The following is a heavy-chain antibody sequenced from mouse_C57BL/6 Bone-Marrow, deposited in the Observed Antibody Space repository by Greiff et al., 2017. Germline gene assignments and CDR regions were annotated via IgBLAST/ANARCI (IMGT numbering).Heavy chain of an antibody. J-gene: IGHJ2*01. CDR2: INPSSGYT. CDR3: ARGGTTVVATDY. D-gene: IGHD1-1*01. Sequence: VQLQQSGAELARPGASVKMSCKASGYTFTSYTMHWVKQRPGQGLEWIGYINPSSGYTKYNQKFKDKATLPADQSSSTAYMQLSSLTSEDSAVYYCARGGTTVVATDYWGQGTTLTVSS. CDR1: GYTFTSYT. V-gene: IGHV1-4*01.